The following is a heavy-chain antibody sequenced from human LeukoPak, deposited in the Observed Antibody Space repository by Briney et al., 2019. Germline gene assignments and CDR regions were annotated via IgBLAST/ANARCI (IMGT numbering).Heavy chain of an antibody. CDR2: ISGGASST. Sequence: GGSLRLSCAASGFTFSPLGMSWVRQAPGRGLEWGSYISGGASSTYYADSVKGRFTISRDNAKNTLYLQMNSLRDEDTAVYYCARCRHLYSWGPLNDDFGIWGQGTMVTVS. J-gene: IGHJ3*02. D-gene: IGHD3-16*01. V-gene: IGHV3-23*01. CDR3: ARCRHLYSWGPLNDDFGI. CDR1: GFTFSPLG.